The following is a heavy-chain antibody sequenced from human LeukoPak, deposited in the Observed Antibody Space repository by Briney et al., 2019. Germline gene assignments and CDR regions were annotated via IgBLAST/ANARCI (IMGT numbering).Heavy chain of an antibody. CDR2: ISGRGGRT. J-gene: IGHJ4*02. CDR1: GYSISSGYY. Sequence: ETLSLTCAVSGYSISSGYYWGWIRQPPGKGLEWVSAISGRGGRTYYADSVKGRFTISRDNPKNTLYLQMNSLRAEDTAVYYCANNDYNNPEGWGQGTLVTVSS. CDR3: ANNDYNNPEG. D-gene: IGHD4-11*01. V-gene: IGHV3-23*01.